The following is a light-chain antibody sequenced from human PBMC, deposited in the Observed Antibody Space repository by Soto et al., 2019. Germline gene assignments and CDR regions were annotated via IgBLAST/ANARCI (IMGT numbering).Light chain of an antibody. Sequence: QSVLTQPRSVSGSPGQSVTISCTGTSSDVGAYNYVSWYQQHPGKAPKLMTYDVSKRPSGVPDRFSGSKSGNTASLTISGLQDEDEADYYCCSYADNYSYVFGTGTKVTVL. CDR3: CSYADNYSYV. V-gene: IGLV2-11*01. J-gene: IGLJ1*01. CDR1: SSDVGAYNY. CDR2: DVS.